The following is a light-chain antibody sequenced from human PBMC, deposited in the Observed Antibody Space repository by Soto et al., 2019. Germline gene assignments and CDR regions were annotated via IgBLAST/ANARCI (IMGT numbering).Light chain of an antibody. Sequence: EIVLTQSPGTLSLSPGERATLSCRASQTVSNTYLAWYQQKPGQPPRLLMYGTSNRATGVPDRFSGSGSGPDFTLTISRLQPEDFALYFCQQYSTSSLTFGGGTKVEIK. CDR1: QTVSNTY. CDR3: QQYSTSSLT. CDR2: GTS. J-gene: IGKJ4*01. V-gene: IGKV3-20*01.